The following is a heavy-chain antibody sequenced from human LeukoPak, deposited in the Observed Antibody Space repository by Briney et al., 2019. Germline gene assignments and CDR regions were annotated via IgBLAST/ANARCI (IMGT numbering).Heavy chain of an antibody. D-gene: IGHD3-10*01. CDR1: GYTFTGYY. V-gene: IGHV1-2*02. CDR3: AGTYYYGSGSYWGPGYYYMDV. J-gene: IGHJ6*03. Sequence: ASVKVSCKASGYTFTGYYMHWVRQAPGQGLEWMGWINPNSGGTNYAQKFQGRVTMTRDTSISTAYMELSRLRSDDTAVYYCAGTYYYGSGSYWGPGYYYMDVWGKGTTVTISS. CDR2: INPNSGGT.